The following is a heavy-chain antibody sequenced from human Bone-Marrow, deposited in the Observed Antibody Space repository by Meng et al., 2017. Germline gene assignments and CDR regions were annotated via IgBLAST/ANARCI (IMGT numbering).Heavy chain of an antibody. V-gene: IGHV3-23*01. D-gene: IGHD2-15*01. CDR3: ARDPYIALTYFDY. CDR2: ISGSGGST. J-gene: IGHJ4*02. CDR1: GFTFSSYA. Sequence: GESLKISCAASGFTFSSYAMSWVRQAPGKGLEWVSAISGSGGSTYYADSVKGRFTISRDNSKNTLYLQMNSLSAEDTAVYYCARDPYIALTYFDYWGQGTLVTVSS.